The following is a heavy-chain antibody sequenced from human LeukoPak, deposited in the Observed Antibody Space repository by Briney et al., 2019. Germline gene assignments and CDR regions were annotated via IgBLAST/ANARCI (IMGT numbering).Heavy chain of an antibody. Sequence: GGSLRLSCAASGFTLPKYGMSWVRQAPGKGLERVSVVSGNGGTTFYADSVKDRFTISRDDSKNTVYLQMNSLRAEDTSVYYCARDGEYCSAGCTSHSYSYGLDVWGQGTTVTVSS. J-gene: IGHJ6*02. CDR1: GFTLPKYG. CDR3: ARDGEYCSAGCTSHSYSYGLDV. CDR2: VSGNGGTT. D-gene: IGHD2-15*01. V-gene: IGHV3-23*01.